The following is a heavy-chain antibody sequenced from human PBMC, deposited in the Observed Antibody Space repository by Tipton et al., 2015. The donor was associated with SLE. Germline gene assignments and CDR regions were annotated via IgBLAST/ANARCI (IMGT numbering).Heavy chain of an antibody. Sequence: TLSLTCTVSGGSISSHYWSWIRQPPGRGLGWIGYIYYSGGTNYNPALQSRVTISVDTSKNQFSLKLSSVTAADTAVYYCARDPPSSYYYGMDVWGQGTTVTVSS. CDR2: IYYSGGT. D-gene: IGHD3-16*01. CDR3: ARDPPSSYYYGMDV. V-gene: IGHV4-59*11. CDR1: GGSISSHY. J-gene: IGHJ6*02.